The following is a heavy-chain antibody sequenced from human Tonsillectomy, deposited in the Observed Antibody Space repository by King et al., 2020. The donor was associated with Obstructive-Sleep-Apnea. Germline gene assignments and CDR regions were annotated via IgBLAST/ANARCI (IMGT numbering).Heavy chain of an antibody. J-gene: IGHJ6*02. CDR2: IYYSGST. CDR3: ARDDWNDTYYYYGMDV. D-gene: IGHD1-1*01. V-gene: IGHV4-59*01. CDR1: GGSISSYY. Sequence: VQLQESGPGLVKPSETLSLTCTVSGGSISSYYWSWIRQPPGKGLEWIGYIYYSGSTNSNPSLKSRVTISVDTSKNQFSLKLSSVTAADTAVYYCARDDWNDTYYYYGMDVWGQGTTVTVSS.